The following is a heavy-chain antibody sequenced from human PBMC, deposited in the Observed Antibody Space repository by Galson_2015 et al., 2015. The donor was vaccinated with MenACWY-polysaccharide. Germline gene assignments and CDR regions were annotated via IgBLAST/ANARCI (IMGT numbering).Heavy chain of an antibody. V-gene: IGHV5-51*01. J-gene: IGHJ6*02. CDR1: GYSFTSYW. CDR2: IYPGDSDT. Sequence: SGAEVKKPGESLKISCKGSGYSFTSYWIGWVRQMPGKGLEWMGIIYPGDSDTRYSPSFQGQVTISADKSISTAYLQWSSLRASDTAMYYCARPPAHYCSSTSCALTYGMDVWGQGTTVTVSS. CDR3: ARPPAHYCSSTSCALTYGMDV. D-gene: IGHD2-2*01.